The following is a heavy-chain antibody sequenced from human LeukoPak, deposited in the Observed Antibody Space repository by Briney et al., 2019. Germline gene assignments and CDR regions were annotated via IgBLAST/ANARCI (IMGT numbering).Heavy chain of an antibody. Sequence: SETLSLTCTVSGGSISSYYWSWIRQPPGKGLEWIGYIYYSGSTNYNPSLKSRVTISVDTSKNQFSLKLSSVTAADTAVYYCTRDVYTLSIYYYHMDVWGKGTTVTVSS. V-gene: IGHV4-59*12. CDR3: TRDVYTLSIYYYHMDV. CDR2: IYYSGST. CDR1: GGSISSYY. J-gene: IGHJ6*03. D-gene: IGHD5/OR15-5a*01.